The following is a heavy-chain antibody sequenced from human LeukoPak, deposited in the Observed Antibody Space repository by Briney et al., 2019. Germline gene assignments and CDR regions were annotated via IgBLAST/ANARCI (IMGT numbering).Heavy chain of an antibody. D-gene: IGHD2-21*01. CDR3: ARAIPVGRAFDY. CDR2: IYYSGST. CDR1: GGSISSGDYY. Sequence: SQTLSLTCTVSGGSISSGDYYWSWIRQPPGKGLEWIGYIYYSGSTYYNPSLKSRVTISVDTSKNQFSLKLSSVTAADTAVYYCARAIPVGRAFDYWGQGTLVTVSS. J-gene: IGHJ4*02. V-gene: IGHV4-30-4*01.